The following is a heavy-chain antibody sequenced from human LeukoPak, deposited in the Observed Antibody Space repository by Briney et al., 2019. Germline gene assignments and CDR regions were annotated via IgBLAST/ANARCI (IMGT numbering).Heavy chain of an antibody. CDR2: ISSSSTTI. CDR3: LRDSRHVPAY. Sequence: GGSLRLSCVASGFPLSRYSMNWVRQAPGKGLDWVSYISSSSTTIYYADSVKGRFTMSRDNAQNSLYLQMNSLRPEDTAFYYCLRDSRHVPAYWGQGILVTVSS. CDR1: GFPLSRYS. J-gene: IGHJ4*02. V-gene: IGHV3-48*04.